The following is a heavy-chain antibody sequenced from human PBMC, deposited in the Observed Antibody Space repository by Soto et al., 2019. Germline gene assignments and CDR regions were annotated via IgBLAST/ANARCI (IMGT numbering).Heavy chain of an antibody. CDR2: INPNSGGT. CDR1: GYTFTGYY. CDR3: ARGRGEGIVVAVAAKLAAFDI. J-gene: IGHJ3*02. V-gene: IGHV1-2*04. D-gene: IGHD2-15*01. Sequence: GASVKVSCKASGYTFTGYYMHWVRQAPGQGLEWMGWINPNSGGTNYAQKFQGWVTMTRDTSISTAYMELSRLRSDDTAVYYCARGRGEGIVVAVAAKLAAFDIWGQGTMVTVSS.